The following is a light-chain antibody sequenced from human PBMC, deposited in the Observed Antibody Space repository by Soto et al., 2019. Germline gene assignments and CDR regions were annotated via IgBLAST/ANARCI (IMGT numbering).Light chain of an antibody. V-gene: IGLV2-8*01. Sequence: QSALTQPPSASGSPGQSVTISCTGTSSDIGGNNYVSWYQHHPGKAPKLIIYEVYKRPSGVPDRFSGSKSGNTAALTVFGFQAEDEADYYCSSYVGTNSYVFGTGTKATVL. CDR1: SSDIGGNNY. CDR2: EVY. J-gene: IGLJ1*01. CDR3: SSYVGTNSYV.